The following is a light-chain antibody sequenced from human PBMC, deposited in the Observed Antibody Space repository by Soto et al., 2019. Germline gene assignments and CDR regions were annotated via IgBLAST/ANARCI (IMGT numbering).Light chain of an antibody. CDR3: QQYGSSPPLT. Sequence: EIVLTQSPGTLSXAXXXXXTXSXRAIQSVSSSYLAWYQQKPGQAPRLLIYGASSRATGIPDRFSGSGSGTDFTLTISRLEPEDFAVYYCQQYGSSPPLTFGQGTKVDIK. CDR2: GAS. V-gene: IGKV3-20*01. CDR1: QSVSSSY. J-gene: IGKJ1*01.